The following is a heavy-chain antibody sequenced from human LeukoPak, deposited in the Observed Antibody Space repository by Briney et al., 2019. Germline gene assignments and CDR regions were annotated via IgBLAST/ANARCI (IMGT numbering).Heavy chain of an antibody. CDR1: GDSITGGSYY. CDR3: ARDEYYYDSSGYYYLVAFDI. V-gene: IGHV4-39*07. CDR2: VYYSGST. D-gene: IGHD3-22*01. Sequence: SETLSLTCSVSGDSITGGSYYWAWIRQPPGKGLEWIGSVYYSGSTHYSSSLKSRVTISVDTSKNQFSLKLSSVTAADTAVYYCARDEYYYDSSGYYYLVAFDIWGQGTMVTVSS. J-gene: IGHJ3*02.